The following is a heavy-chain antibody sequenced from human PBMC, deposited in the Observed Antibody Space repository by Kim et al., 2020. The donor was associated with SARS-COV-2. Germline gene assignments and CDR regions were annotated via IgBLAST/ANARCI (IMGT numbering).Heavy chain of an antibody. D-gene: IGHD1-7*01. Sequence: GGSLRLSCAASGFTCSSYSMNGVRQAPGKVLEWVSSISSSSSYIYYADSVKGRFTISRDNAKKSLYLQMNSLRAEETAVYHCARDGSITGTGYWGQGTLVTVSS. CDR3: ARDGSITGTGY. J-gene: IGHJ4*02. CDR2: ISSSSSYI. V-gene: IGHV3-21*01. CDR1: GFTCSSYS.